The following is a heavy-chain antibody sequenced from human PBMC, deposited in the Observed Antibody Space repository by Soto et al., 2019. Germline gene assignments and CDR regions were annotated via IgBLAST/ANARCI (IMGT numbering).Heavy chain of an antibody. CDR2: ISWNGCSI. Sequence: EVQLVESGGGLVQPGRSLRLSCAASGLSCDDYAMHWVRQVPGKGLEWVSGISWNGCSIGYADSVKGRFSISRDNAKNSLYLQMNSLRVEDTALYYCAKSMGGTANCMGVWGQGTTVTVSS. CDR1: GLSCDDYA. J-gene: IGHJ6*02. CDR3: AKSMGGTANCMGV. D-gene: IGHD2-21*02. V-gene: IGHV3-9*01.